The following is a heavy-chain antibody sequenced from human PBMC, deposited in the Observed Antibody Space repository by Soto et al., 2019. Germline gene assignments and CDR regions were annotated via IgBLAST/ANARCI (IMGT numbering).Heavy chain of an antibody. CDR3: ARDLNKGVATITPGPPYYFAF. Sequence: ASVKVSCKAAGYTFTSYGISWVRQAPGQGLEWMGWISAYNGNTNYAQKLQGRVTMTTDTSTSTAYMELRSLRSDDTAVYYCARDLNKGVATITPGPPYYFAFWGQGTLVTVSS. CDR2: ISAYNGNT. J-gene: IGHJ4*02. D-gene: IGHD5-12*01. V-gene: IGHV1-18*01. CDR1: GYTFTSYG.